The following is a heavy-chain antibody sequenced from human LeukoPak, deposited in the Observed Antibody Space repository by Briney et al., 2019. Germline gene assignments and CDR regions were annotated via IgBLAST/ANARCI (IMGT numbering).Heavy chain of an antibody. D-gene: IGHD3-10*01. J-gene: IGHJ4*02. CDR3: ASFYGSGSCYPYFDY. Sequence: GGSLRLSCAASGFTFSSYWMSWVRQAPGKGLEWVANIKQDGSEKYYVDSVKGRFTISRDNAKNSLYLQMNSLRAEDTAVYYCASFYGSGSCYPYFDYWGQGTLVTVSS. V-gene: IGHV3-7*03. CDR1: GFTFSSYW. CDR2: IKQDGSEK.